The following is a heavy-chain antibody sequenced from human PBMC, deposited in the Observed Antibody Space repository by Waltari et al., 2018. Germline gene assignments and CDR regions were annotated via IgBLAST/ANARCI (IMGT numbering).Heavy chain of an antibody. CDR1: GGSISSGRYY. CDR2: IYTSGST. V-gene: IGHV4-61*02. Sequence: QVQLQESGPGLVKPSQTLSLTCTVSGGSISSGRYYWSWIRQPAGKGLEWIGRIYTSGSTNYNPSLKSRVTISVDTSKNQFSLKLSSVTAADTAVYYCARGALYCSGGSCDYWGQGTLVTVSS. D-gene: IGHD2-15*01. CDR3: ARGALYCSGGSCDY. J-gene: IGHJ4*02.